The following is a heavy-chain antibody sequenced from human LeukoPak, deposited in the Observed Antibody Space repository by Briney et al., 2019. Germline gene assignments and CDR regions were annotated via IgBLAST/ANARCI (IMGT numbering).Heavy chain of an antibody. CDR2: IYTSGST. D-gene: IGHD6-13*01. CDR1: GGSISSGSYY. J-gene: IGHJ4*02. Sequence: PSETLSLTCTVSGGSISSGSYYWSWLRQPAGKGLEGIGRIYTSGSTNYNPSLKSRVTISVDTSKNQFSLTLSSVTAADTAVYYCARGDLAAAGYFDYWGQGTLVTVSS. V-gene: IGHV4-61*02. CDR3: ARGDLAAAGYFDY.